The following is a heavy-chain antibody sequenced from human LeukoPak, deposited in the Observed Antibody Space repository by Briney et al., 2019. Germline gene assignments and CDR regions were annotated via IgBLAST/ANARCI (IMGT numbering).Heavy chain of an antibody. D-gene: IGHD5-12*01. V-gene: IGHV3-23*01. Sequence: GGSLRLSCAASGFTFSIYAMSWVRQAPGKGLEWVATISGSGDSTYYTDSVQGRFTISRDNSKNTLYLQMNSLRAEDTAVYYCAKGLYIVATIHCDYWGQGTLVTVSS. CDR1: GFTFSIYA. CDR2: ISGSGDST. J-gene: IGHJ4*02. CDR3: AKGLYIVATIHCDY.